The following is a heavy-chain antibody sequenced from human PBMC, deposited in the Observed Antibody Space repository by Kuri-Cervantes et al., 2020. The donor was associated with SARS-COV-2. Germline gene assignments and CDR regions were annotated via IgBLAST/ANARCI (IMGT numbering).Heavy chain of an antibody. CDR1: GFCVTSSD. D-gene: IGHD3-3*01. Sequence: GGSLRLSCAASGFCVTSSDMSWVRQAPGRGPVWVSRINSDGSSTSYADSVKGRFTISRDNAKNTLYLQMNSLRAEDTAVYYCARVRYYDFWSGYYSQDYYFDYWGQGTLVTVSS. J-gene: IGHJ4*02. V-gene: IGHV3-74*01. CDR3: ARVRYYDFWSGYYSQDYYFDY. CDR2: INSDGSST.